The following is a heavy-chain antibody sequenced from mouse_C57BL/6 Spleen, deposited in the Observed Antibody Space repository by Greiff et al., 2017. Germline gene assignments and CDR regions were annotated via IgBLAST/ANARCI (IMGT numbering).Heavy chain of an antibody. CDR3: ARRQYDYYAMDY. Sequence: EVQLQQSGPELVKPGASVKISCKASGYSFTGYYMNWVKQSPEKSLEWIGEINPSTGGTTYNQKFKAKATLTVDKSSSTAYMQRKSLTSEDSAVYYCARRQYDYYAMDYWGQGTSVTVSS. V-gene: IGHV1-42*01. CDR1: GYSFTGYY. J-gene: IGHJ4*01. CDR2: INPSTGGT.